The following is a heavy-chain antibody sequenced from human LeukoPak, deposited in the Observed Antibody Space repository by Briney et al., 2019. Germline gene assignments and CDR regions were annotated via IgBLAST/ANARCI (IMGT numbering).Heavy chain of an antibody. V-gene: IGHV3-66*01. CDR3: AKEAVAGTLDH. J-gene: IGHJ4*02. Sequence: GGSLGLSCAASGFTVDSNYMTWVRQAPGKGLEWVSVIYSGGSTYYADSVKGRLTISRDNSKNTLHLQMNSLRAEDTAVYYCAKEAVAGTLDHWGQGTLVTVSS. CDR1: GFTVDSNY. D-gene: IGHD6-19*01. CDR2: IYSGGST.